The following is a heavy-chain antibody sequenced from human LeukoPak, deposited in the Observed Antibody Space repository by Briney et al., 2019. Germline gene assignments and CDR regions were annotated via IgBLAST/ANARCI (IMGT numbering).Heavy chain of an antibody. J-gene: IGHJ4*02. V-gene: IGHV1-18*01. Sequence: ASVKVSCKASGYTFTSYGISWVRQAPGQGLEWMGWISAYNGNTNYAQKLQGRVTMTTDTSTSTVYMELSSLRSEDTAVYYCARDVRFGELLSYYFDYWGQGTLVTVSS. D-gene: IGHD3-10*01. CDR1: GYTFTSYG. CDR2: ISAYNGNT. CDR3: ARDVRFGELLSYYFDY.